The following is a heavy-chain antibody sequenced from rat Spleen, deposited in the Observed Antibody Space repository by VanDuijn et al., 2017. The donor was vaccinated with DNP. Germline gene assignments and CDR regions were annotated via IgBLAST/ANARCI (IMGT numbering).Heavy chain of an antibody. D-gene: IGHD1-4*01. CDR3: ARWPGYNPPYAMDA. J-gene: IGHJ4*01. CDR2: INSAGTT. Sequence: EVQLQESGPGLLKPSQSLSLTCSVTGYSITSSSRWNWIRKFPGNKLEWMGSINSAGTTKYNPSLKSRISITRDKSKNQIFLQVNSVTTEDTATYYCARWPGYNPPYAMDAWGQGTSVTVSS. CDR1: GYSITSSSR. V-gene: IGHV3-3*01.